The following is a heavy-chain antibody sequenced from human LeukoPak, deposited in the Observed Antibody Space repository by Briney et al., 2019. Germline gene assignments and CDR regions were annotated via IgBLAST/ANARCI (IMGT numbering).Heavy chain of an antibody. J-gene: IGHJ4*02. CDR2: INPNSGGT. Sequence: GASVKVSCKASGYTFTGYYMHWVRQAPGQGLEWMGWINPNSGGTNYAQKFQGRVTMTRDTSISTAYMELSRLRSDDTAVYYCASHFLAHREADGAYWGQGTLVTVSS. CDR3: ASHFLAHREADGAY. CDR1: GYTFTGYY. D-gene: IGHD3-3*02. V-gene: IGHV1-2*02.